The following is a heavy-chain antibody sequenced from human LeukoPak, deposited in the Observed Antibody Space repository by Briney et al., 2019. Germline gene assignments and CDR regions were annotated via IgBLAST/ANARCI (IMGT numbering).Heavy chain of an antibody. Sequence: GGSLRLSCAASGFTFSSYGMHWVRQAPGKGLEWVAVIWYDGSNKYYADSVKGRFTISRDNSKNTLYLQMNSLRAEDTAACYCARDDSGYGEFDYWGQGTLVTVSS. V-gene: IGHV3-33*01. CDR1: GFTFSSYG. J-gene: IGHJ4*02. CDR3: ARDDSGYGEFDY. D-gene: IGHD5-12*01. CDR2: IWYDGSNK.